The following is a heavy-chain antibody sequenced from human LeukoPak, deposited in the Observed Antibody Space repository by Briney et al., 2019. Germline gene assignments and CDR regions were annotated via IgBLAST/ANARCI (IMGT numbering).Heavy chain of an antibody. CDR3: ARADTAVVRTHSFHY. D-gene: IGHD5-18*01. CDR1: GLSLSSYA. J-gene: IGHJ4*02. CDR2: VSDAVHKK. V-gene: IGHV3-30*04. Sequence: GRSLRLSCAASGLSLSSYATRWVSQAPGEGVEWVAFVSDAVHKKDYADSVRCRFTTSRANTKNTLSLQMNSVRPEDTAVSYCARADTAVVRTHSFHYWGKGTLVTVSS.